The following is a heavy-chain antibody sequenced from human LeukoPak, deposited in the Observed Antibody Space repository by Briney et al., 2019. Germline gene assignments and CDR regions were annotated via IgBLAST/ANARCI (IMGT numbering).Heavy chain of an antibody. V-gene: IGHV4-39*07. Sequence: SETLSLTCTVSGGSISSSYYYWGWIRQPPGKGLEWIGSIYYSGSTYYNPSLKSRVTISVDTSKNQFSLKLSSVTAADTAVYYCARGSEADWFDPWGQGTLVTVSS. J-gene: IGHJ5*02. CDR2: IYYSGST. CDR3: ARGSEADWFDP. D-gene: IGHD6-25*01. CDR1: GGSISSSYYY.